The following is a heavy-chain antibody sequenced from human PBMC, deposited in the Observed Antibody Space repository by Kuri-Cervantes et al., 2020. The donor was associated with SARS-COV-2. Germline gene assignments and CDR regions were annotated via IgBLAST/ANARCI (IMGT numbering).Heavy chain of an antibody. CDR1: GGSISSYY. J-gene: IGHJ4*02. Sequence: SETLSLTCTVSGGSISSYYWSWIRQPPGKGLEWIGEINHSGSTNYNPSLKSRVTISVDTSKNQFSLKLSSVTAADTAVYYCARGRGGYGLMVYAIHYFDYWGQGTLVTVSS. CDR3: ARGRGGYGLMVYAIHYFDY. D-gene: IGHD2-8*01. V-gene: IGHV4-34*01. CDR2: INHSGST.